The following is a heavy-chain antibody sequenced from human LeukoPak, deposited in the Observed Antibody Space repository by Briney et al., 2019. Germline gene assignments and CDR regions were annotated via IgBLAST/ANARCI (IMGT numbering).Heavy chain of an antibody. CDR2: ISSSSSYI. J-gene: IGHJ4*02. CDR3: AAPGGVGATTDFDY. V-gene: IGHV3-21*01. Sequence: PGGSLRLSCAASGFTFSSYSMNWVRQAPGKGLEWVSSISSSSSYIYYADSVKGRFTISRDNAKNSLYLQMNSLRAEDTAVYYRAAPGGVGATTDFDYWGQGTLVTVSS. D-gene: IGHD1-26*01. CDR1: GFTFSSYS.